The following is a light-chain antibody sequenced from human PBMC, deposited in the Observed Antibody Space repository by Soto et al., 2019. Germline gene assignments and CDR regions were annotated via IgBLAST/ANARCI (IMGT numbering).Light chain of an antibody. CDR3: QQRYTWPLT. J-gene: IGKJ4*01. V-gene: IGKV3-11*01. CDR2: GAF. CDR1: QSITSY. Sequence: EILLTQSPATLSLSPGERATLSCRASQSITSYLVWYQQKPGQAPRLLIHGAFNRATGIPARFSGSGSGTDFTLTISSPEPEDFAVYYCQQRYTWPLTFGGGTKVEIK.